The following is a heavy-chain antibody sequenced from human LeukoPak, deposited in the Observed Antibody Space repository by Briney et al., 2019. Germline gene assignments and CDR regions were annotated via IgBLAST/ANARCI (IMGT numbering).Heavy chain of an antibody. V-gene: IGHV3-48*03. D-gene: IGHD3-3*01. Sequence: GGSLRLSCAASGFTYSSYEMSCVRQAPGKGLEWVSYISSSGSTIYYADSVKGRFTISRDNAKNSLYLQMNSLRAEDTAVYCCARAADVITIFGVVIIPHYFDYWGQGTLVTVSS. J-gene: IGHJ4*02. CDR1: GFTYSSYE. CDR3: ARAADVITIFGVVIIPHYFDY. CDR2: ISSSGSTI.